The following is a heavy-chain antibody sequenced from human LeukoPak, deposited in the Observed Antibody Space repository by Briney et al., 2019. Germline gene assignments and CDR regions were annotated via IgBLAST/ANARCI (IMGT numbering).Heavy chain of an antibody. J-gene: IGHJ4*02. Sequence: GGSLRLSCAASGVTFHASAMSWVRQAPGKGLEWVAVITGGGDSTYYADSVKGRFTISRDNPKETLFLQMNSLRAEDSAVYHCAKNIRDQLLCGFDYWGQGIVVTVSS. CDR1: GVTFHASA. CDR2: ITGGGDST. CDR3: AKNIRDQLLCGFDY. D-gene: IGHD2-2*01. V-gene: IGHV3-23*01.